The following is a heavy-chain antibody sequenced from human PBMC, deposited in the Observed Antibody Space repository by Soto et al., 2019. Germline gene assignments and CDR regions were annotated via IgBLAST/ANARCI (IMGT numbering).Heavy chain of an antibody. Sequence: QVQLQESGPGLVKPSQTLSLTCTVPGGSISSGDYYWSWIRQHPGKGLEWIGYIYYSGSTYYTPSLKRRATISVHTSKTQFSLKLCSVTAAVTAVYYCARGPYGDYVDFDYWGQGTLVTVSS. J-gene: IGHJ4*02. CDR1: GGSISSGDYY. CDR3: ARGPYGDYVDFDY. CDR2: IYYSGST. D-gene: IGHD4-17*01. V-gene: IGHV4-31*03.